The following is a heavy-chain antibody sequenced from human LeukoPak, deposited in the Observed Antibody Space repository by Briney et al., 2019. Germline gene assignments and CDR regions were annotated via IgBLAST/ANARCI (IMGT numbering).Heavy chain of an antibody. J-gene: IGHJ4*02. V-gene: IGHV1-18*01. D-gene: IGHD3-3*01. Sequence: ASVKVSCKASGYTFTSYGISWVRQAPEQGLEWMGWISAYNGNTNYAQKLQGRVTMTTDTSTSTAYVELRSLRSDDTAVYYCARRLIYDFWSGYYSEIFDYWGQGTLVTVSS. CDR1: GYTFTSYG. CDR3: ARRLIYDFWSGYYSEIFDY. CDR2: ISAYNGNT.